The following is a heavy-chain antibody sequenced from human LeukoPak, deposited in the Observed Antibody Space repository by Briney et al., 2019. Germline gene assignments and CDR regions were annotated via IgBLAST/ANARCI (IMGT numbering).Heavy chain of an antibody. J-gene: IGHJ6*02. CDR2: INHSGST. D-gene: IGHD6-6*01. Sequence: SETLSLTCTVSGCSVSSGSYYWSWIRQPPGKGLEWIGEINHSGSTNYNPSLKSRVTISVDTSKNQFSLKLSSVTAADTAVYYCARAGYSSSYYYYYGMDVWGQGTTVTVSS. CDR1: GCSVSSGSYY. V-gene: IGHV4-39*07. CDR3: ARAGYSSSYYYYYGMDV.